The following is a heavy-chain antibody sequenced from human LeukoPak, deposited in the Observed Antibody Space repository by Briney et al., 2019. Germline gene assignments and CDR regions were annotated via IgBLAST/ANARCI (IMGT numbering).Heavy chain of an antibody. V-gene: IGHV3-7*01. Sequence: GGSLRLSCAASGFTFSGYWMTWVRQAPGKGPEWVANIKEDGSEKYYVDSVKGRFTISRDNAKNSLYLQMNSLRAEDTAVYYCAREYDSGYYYYFDYWGQGTLVTVSS. CDR1: GFTFSGYW. CDR2: IKEDGSEK. J-gene: IGHJ4*02. CDR3: AREYDSGYYYYFDY. D-gene: IGHD3-22*01.